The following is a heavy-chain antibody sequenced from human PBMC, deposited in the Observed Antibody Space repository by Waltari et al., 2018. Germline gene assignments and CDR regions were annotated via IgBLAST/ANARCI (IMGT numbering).Heavy chain of an antibody. CDR1: GFTFSDYS. D-gene: IGHD2-15*01. CDR3: ARDTWCSGGSCYSGGLDY. CDR2: IDRSSSAI. V-gene: IGHV3-21*01. J-gene: IGHJ4*02. Sequence: EVQLVESGGGLVKPGGSLRLSCAASGFTFSDYSLTWVRQTPGKGLEWVSSIDRSSSAIFYADEVKGRFTISRDNAKNSLYLQMNSLRAEDTAVYYCARDTWCSGGSCYSGGLDYWGQGTLVTVSS.